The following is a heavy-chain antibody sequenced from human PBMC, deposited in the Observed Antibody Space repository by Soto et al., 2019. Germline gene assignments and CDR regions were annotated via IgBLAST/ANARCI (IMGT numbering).Heavy chain of an antibody. J-gene: IGHJ6*02. Sequence: EVQLVESGGDLVQPGGSLRLSCAASGFSFSDSAMHWVRQASGKGLEWVGRIRIKANSYATAYAASVRGRFTISRDDSKNTAYLQMNSLRTEDTAVYYFTRHGAYYDNKLSVYYDAMDVWGQGTTVTVSS. V-gene: IGHV3-73*02. CDR1: GFSFSDSA. CDR2: IRIKANSYAT. CDR3: TRHGAYYDNKLSVYYDAMDV. D-gene: IGHD3-22*01.